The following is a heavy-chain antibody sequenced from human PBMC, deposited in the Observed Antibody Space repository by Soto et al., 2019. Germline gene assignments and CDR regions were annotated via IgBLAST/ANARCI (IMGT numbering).Heavy chain of an antibody. D-gene: IGHD3-16*01. CDR2: MNPGSGDT. Sequence: AASVKVSCKASGYSFTNNDVSWVRQATGQGLEWMGWMNPGSGDTGYAQKFQGRVTMTRDISIATAYMESSSLRSDDTAIYYCARTETFGSLNWFDPWGQGTLVTVSS. J-gene: IGHJ5*02. CDR3: ARTETFGSLNWFDP. CDR1: GYSFTNND. V-gene: IGHV1-8*01.